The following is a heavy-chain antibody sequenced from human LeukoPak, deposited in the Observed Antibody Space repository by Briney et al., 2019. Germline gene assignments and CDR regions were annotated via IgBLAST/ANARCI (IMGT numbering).Heavy chain of an antibody. D-gene: IGHD4-17*01. CDR1: GGSISSYY. CDR2: IYYSGST. Sequence: SETLSLTCTVSGGSISSYYWGWVRQPPGKGLEWIGYIYYSGSTHYNPSLQSRVTISVDTSKNLFSLKLSSVTAADTAVYYCARAYYADYPRGPYYFDYWGQGTLVTVSS. CDR3: ARAYYADYPRGPYYFDY. J-gene: IGHJ4*02. V-gene: IGHV4-59*08.